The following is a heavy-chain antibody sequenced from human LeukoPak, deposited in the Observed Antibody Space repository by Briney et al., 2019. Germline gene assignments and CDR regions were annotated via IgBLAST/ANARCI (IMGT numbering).Heavy chain of an antibody. CDR2: ISTSSSYI. Sequence: GGSLRLSCVTSGISFSSNTMNWVRQAPGGGLEWFSSISTSSSYIYYADSVKGRFTISRDNAKNSLYLQMNSLRAEDTAVYYCARGHCSSTSCYMADYWGQGTLVTVSS. CDR1: GISFSSNT. J-gene: IGHJ4*02. CDR3: ARGHCSSTSCYMADY. V-gene: IGHV3-21*01. D-gene: IGHD2-2*02.